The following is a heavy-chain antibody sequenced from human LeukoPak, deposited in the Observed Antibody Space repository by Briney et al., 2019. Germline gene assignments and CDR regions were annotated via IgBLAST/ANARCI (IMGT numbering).Heavy chain of an antibody. J-gene: IGHJ4*02. D-gene: IGHD2-15*01. CDR2: IYYSGST. CDR1: GGSISSYY. Sequence: PSETLSLTCNVSGGSISSYYWSWIRQPPGKGREWIGYIYYSGSTNYNPSLKSRVTISLDTSKNQFSLKLNSVTAADTAVYYCARSATWHPFFAYWGQGTLVTVSS. CDR3: ARSATWHPFFAY. V-gene: IGHV4-59*08.